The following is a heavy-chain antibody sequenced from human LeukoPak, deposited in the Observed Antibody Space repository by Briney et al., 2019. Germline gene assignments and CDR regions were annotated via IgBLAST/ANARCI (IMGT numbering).Heavy chain of an antibody. V-gene: IGHV3-23*01. CDR2: ISDSGGST. CDR1: GFTFSNHA. Sequence: GGSLRLSCAASGFTFSNHALSWLRQAPGKGLEWVSAISDSGGSTYYADSVKGRFTISRDNSKNTLYLQMSSLGVEDTAIFYCAKGDSGTYLTLFDSWGQGTLVTVSS. CDR3: AKGDSGTYLTLFDS. J-gene: IGHJ4*02. D-gene: IGHD1-26*01.